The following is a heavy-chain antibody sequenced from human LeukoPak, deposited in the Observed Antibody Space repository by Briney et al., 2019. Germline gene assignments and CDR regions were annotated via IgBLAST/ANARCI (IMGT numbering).Heavy chain of an antibody. J-gene: IGHJ4*02. V-gene: IGHV3-53*01. CDR1: GFTVSTNY. Sequence: GGSLRLSCAASGFTVSTNYMSWVRQAPGKGREWVSVIYSGGTTNYADSAKGRFTISRDNSKNTVYLQMNSLRAEDTAVYYCARDFGGFWTGYYVPPDYWGQGTLVTVSS. D-gene: IGHD3/OR15-3a*01. CDR3: ARDFGGFWTGYYVPPDY. CDR2: IYSGGTT.